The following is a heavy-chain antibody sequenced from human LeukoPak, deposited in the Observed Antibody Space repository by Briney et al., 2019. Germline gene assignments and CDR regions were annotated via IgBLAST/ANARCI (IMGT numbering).Heavy chain of an antibody. D-gene: IGHD6-6*01. Sequence: GGSLRLSCAAAGFTFSNYAMSWVRQAPGKGLEWVSGISGSDDRTYYADSVKGRFTISRDNSKNTLYLQMNSLRAEDTAVYYCAKDIYLATRLTDYWGQGTLVTVSS. CDR3: AKDIYLATRLTDY. V-gene: IGHV3-23*01. J-gene: IGHJ4*02. CDR2: ISGSDDRT. CDR1: GFTFSNYA.